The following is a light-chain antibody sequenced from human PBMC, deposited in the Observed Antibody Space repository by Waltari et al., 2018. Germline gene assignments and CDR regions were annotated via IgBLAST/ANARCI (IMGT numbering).Light chain of an antibody. J-gene: IGKJ4*01. Sequence: EIVLTPSPVTLSLAAGERATLSCRASESVSNYLAWYQQKPGQSPRLLIYDTSKRATGIPARFSGSGYGTDFTLTINNLEAEDFALYYCQQGSILPLTFGGGTKVEIK. CDR3: QQGSILPLT. CDR1: ESVSNY. V-gene: IGKV3-11*01. CDR2: DTS.